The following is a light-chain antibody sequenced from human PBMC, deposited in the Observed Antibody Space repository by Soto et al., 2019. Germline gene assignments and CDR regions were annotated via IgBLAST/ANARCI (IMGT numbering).Light chain of an antibody. CDR1: SSDVGGYEY. Sequence: QSVLSQPASVSGSPVQSITISCTGTSSDVGGYEYVSWYQHQPDKAPKLIIYDVTNRPSGVSTRFSGSKSGNTASLTISGIQTEDEADYYCASITRSSTSVFGTGTKVTVL. CDR3: ASITRSSTSV. V-gene: IGLV2-14*01. CDR2: DVT. J-gene: IGLJ1*01.